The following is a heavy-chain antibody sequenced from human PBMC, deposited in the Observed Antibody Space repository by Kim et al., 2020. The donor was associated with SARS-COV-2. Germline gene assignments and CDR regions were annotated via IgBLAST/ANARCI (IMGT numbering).Heavy chain of an antibody. Sequence: GGSLRLSCAASGFTFSSYEMNWVRQAPGKGLEWVSYISSSGSTIYYADPVKGRFTISRDNAKNSLYLQMNSLRAEDTAVYYCARESGEYGVDYWGQGTLVTVSS. CDR3: ARESGEYGVDY. CDR1: GFTFSSYE. J-gene: IGHJ4*02. V-gene: IGHV3-48*03. CDR2: ISSSGSTI. D-gene: IGHD6-6*01.